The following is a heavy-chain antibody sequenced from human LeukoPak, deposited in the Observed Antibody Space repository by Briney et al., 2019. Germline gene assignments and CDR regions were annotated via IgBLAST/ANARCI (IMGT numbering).Heavy chain of an antibody. J-gene: IGHJ6*02. CDR3: ARDSVTFSSLLKGGNYYYGMDV. D-gene: IGHD2/OR15-2a*01. CDR1: GSTFSSYA. Sequence: GGSLRLSCAASGSTFSSYAMHWVRQAPGKGLEWVAVISYDGSNKYYADSVKGRFTISRDNSKNTLYLQMNSLRAEDTAVYYCARDSVTFSSLLKGGNYYYGMDVWGQGTTVTVSS. CDR2: ISYDGSNK. V-gene: IGHV3-30-3*01.